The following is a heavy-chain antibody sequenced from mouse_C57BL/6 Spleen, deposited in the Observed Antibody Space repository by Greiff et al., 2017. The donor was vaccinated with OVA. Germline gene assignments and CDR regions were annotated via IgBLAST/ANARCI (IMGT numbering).Heavy chain of an antibody. Sequence: VQLQQSGAELVKPGASVKISCKASGYAFSSYWMNWVKQRPGKGLEWIGQIYPGDGDTNYNGKFKGKATMTADKSTNHAYMQFSSLTSGDSAVDFCEREERTTGPYYFDYWGQGTTLTVSS. V-gene: IGHV1-80*01. CDR1: GYAFSSYW. CDR2: IYPGDGDT. D-gene: IGHD4-1*02. CDR3: EREERTTGPYYFDY. J-gene: IGHJ2*01.